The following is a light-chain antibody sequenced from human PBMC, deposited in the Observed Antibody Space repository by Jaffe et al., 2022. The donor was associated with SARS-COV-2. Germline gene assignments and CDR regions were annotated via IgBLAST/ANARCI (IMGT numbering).Light chain of an antibody. J-gene: IGKJ1*01. Sequence: DIQMTQSPPSLSASVGDRVTISCRASQNINNYLNWYQQKPGKAPKLLISSALNLQSGVPSRFSGSASGTDFTLTISSLQPEDSATFYCQQGYNTPWTFGQGTKVEI. CDR3: QQGYNTPWT. V-gene: IGKV1-39*01. CDR1: QNINNY. CDR2: SAL.